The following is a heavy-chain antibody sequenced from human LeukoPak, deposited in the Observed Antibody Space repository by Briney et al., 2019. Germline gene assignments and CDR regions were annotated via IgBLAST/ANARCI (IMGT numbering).Heavy chain of an antibody. Sequence: ASVKVSCKASGYTFTSYDINWVRQATGQGLEWMGWMNPNSGNTGYAQKFQGRVTMTRNTSISTAYMELSSLRSEDTAVYYCAKGESVVVPAAIPGDAFDIWGQGTMVTVSS. V-gene: IGHV1-8*01. CDR3: AKGESVVVPAAIPGDAFDI. CDR1: GYTFTSYD. J-gene: IGHJ3*02. D-gene: IGHD2-2*02. CDR2: MNPNSGNT.